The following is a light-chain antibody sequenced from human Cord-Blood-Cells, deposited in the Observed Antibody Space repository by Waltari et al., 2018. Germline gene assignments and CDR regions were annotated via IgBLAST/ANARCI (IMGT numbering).Light chain of an antibody. Sequence: EIVMTQSPATLSVSPGERATLSCRASQSVSNNLAWYQQKPGQAPRLLIYGASTRATGIPARFSGIVSGTEFTLTISSLQSEDFAVYYCQQYNNWPPWTFSQGTKVEIK. CDR1: QSVSNN. V-gene: IGKV3-15*01. CDR2: GAS. CDR3: QQYNNWPPWT. J-gene: IGKJ1*01.